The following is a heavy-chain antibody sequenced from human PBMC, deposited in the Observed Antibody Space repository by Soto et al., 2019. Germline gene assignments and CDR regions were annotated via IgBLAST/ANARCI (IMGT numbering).Heavy chain of an antibody. CDR1: GDSISSGDYY. CDR3: ARWWSGRRQGFDP. CDR2: IYYSGST. D-gene: IGHD3-3*01. Sequence: QVQLQESGAGLVKPSQTLSLTCTVSGDSISSGDYYWSWIRQHPGKGLEWIGYIYYSGSTYYNPSLKSRVTISVDTSKNQFSLKLSSVTAADTAVYYCARWWSGRRQGFDPWGQGTLVTVSS. V-gene: IGHV4-31*03. J-gene: IGHJ5*02.